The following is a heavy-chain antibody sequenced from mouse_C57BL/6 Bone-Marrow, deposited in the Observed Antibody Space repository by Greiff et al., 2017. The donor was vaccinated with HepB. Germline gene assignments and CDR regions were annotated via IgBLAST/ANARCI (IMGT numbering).Heavy chain of an antibody. V-gene: IGHV5-9-1*02. J-gene: IGHJ3*01. Sequence: DVKLQESGEGLVKPGGSLKLSCAASGFTFSSYAMSWVRQTPEKRLEWVAYISSGGDYIYYADTVKGRFTISRDNARNTLYLQMSSLKSEDTAMYYGTRDPKLTGTFEFAYWGQGTLVTVSA. CDR2: ISSGGDYI. CDR1: GFTFSSYA. D-gene: IGHD4-1*01. CDR3: TRDPKLTGTFEFAY.